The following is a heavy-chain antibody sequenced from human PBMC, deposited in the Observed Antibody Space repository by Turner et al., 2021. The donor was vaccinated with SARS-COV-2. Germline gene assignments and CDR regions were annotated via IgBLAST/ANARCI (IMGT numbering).Heavy chain of an antibody. D-gene: IGHD1-1*01. CDR3: ARLRPTQNFDY. V-gene: IGHV4-39*01. Sequence: QLQLQDSGPGLVKPSEPLSLRCTVPGGSISSSYYYWGWIRQPRGKGLEWIGSIYYSGSTYYNPSLKSRVTISVDTSKNQFSLKLSSVTAADTAVYYCARLRPTQNFDYWGQGTMVTVSS. CDR1: GGSISSSYYY. J-gene: IGHJ4*02. CDR2: IYYSGST.